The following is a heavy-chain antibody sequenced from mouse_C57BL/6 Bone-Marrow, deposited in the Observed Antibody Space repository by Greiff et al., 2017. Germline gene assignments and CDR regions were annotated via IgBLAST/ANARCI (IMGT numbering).Heavy chain of an antibody. Sequence: VHLVESGPGLVAPSQSLSITCTVSGFSLTSYGVHWVRQPPGKGLEWLVVIWSDGSTTYNSALKSRLSISKDNSKSQVFLKMNSLQTDDTAMYYCARHHYGSSYYAMDYWGQGTSVTVSS. CDR1: GFSLTSYG. J-gene: IGHJ4*01. D-gene: IGHD1-1*01. CDR3: ARHHYGSSYYAMDY. V-gene: IGHV2-6-1*01. CDR2: IWSDGST.